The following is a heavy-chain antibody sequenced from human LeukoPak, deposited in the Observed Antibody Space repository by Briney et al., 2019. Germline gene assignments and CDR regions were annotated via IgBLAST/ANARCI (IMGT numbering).Heavy chain of an antibody. J-gene: IGHJ4*02. Sequence: PGGSLRLSCAASGFTFSSYGMHWVRQAPGKGLEWVAVIWYDGSNKYYADSVKGRFTISRDNSKNTLYLQMNSLRAEDTAVYYCARDIAAAGPDYWGQGTLVTVSS. CDR3: ARDIAAAGPDY. V-gene: IGHV3-33*01. CDR2: IWYDGSNK. CDR1: GFTFSSYG. D-gene: IGHD6-13*01.